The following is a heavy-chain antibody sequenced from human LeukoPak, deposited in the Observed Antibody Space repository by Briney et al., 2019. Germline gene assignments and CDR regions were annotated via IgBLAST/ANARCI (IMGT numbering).Heavy chain of an antibody. Sequence: GESLKISCKGSGYSFTSYWIGWVRQMPGKGLEWMGIIYPGDSYTNYSPSFQGHVTISADKSISTAYLQWSSLKASDTATYYCARRGPVVPGALDIWGQGTMVTVSS. D-gene: IGHD2-2*01. CDR1: GYSFTSYW. J-gene: IGHJ3*02. V-gene: IGHV5-51*01. CDR3: ARRGPVVPGALDI. CDR2: IYPGDSYT.